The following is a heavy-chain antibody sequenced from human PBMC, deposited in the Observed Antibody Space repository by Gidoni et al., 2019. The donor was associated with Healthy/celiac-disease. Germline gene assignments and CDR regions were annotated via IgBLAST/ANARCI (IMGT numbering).Heavy chain of an antibody. CDR1: GFTFGDYD. CDR3: TRNSARVY. D-gene: IGHD1-26*01. J-gene: IGHJ4*02. V-gene: IGHV3-49*05. CDR2: IRSKAYGGTT. Sequence: EVQLVESGGGLVKPGRSLRLSCTASGFTFGDYDMSWFRQAPGKGLEWVGVIRSKAYGGTTEYTASVKGRFTISRDDSKSIAYLQMNSLKTEDTAVYYCTRNSARVYWGQGTLVTVSS.